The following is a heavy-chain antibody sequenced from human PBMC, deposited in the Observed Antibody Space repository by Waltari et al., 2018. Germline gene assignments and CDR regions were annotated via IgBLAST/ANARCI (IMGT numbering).Heavy chain of an antibody. CDR3: ARADSVAGKNYYYYGMDV. J-gene: IGHJ6*02. CDR1: GGTFSSYA. D-gene: IGHD6-19*01. V-gene: IGHV1-69*04. Sequence: QVQLVQSGAEVKKPGSSVKVSCKASGGTFSSYAISWVRQAPGQGLEWMGRIIPILGIANYAQKFQGRVTITADKSTSTAYRELSSLRSEDTAVYYWARADSVAGKNYYYYGMDVWGQGTTVTVSS. CDR2: IIPILGIA.